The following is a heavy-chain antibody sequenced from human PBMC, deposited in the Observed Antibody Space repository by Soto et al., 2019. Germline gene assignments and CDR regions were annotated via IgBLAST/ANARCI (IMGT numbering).Heavy chain of an antibody. J-gene: IGHJ5*01. CDR3: AKLTYPSDSTGYYYERVSGWIDS. CDR1: GFMFSSYA. D-gene: IGHD3-22*01. Sequence: GGSLRLSCAASGFMFSSYAMSWVRQAPGKGLEWVSSISASGGTANLADSVEGRCTISRDNSKSTLYLQMNSLRAEDTAVYYCAKLTYPSDSTGYYYERVSGWIDSWGQGTLVSVSS. V-gene: IGHV3-23*01. CDR2: ISASGGTA.